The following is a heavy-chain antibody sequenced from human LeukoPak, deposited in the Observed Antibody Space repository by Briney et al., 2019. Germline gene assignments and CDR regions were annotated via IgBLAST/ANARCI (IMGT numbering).Heavy chain of an antibody. CDR2: IVVGSGNT. J-gene: IGHJ6*02. CDR1: GFTFTSSA. Sequence: SVKVSCKASGFTFTSSAVQWVRQARGQRLEWIGWIVVGSGNTNYAQKFQERVTITRDMSTSTAYMELSSLRSEDTAVYYCARGPPAKPGTGYYYGMDVWGQGTTVTVSS. CDR3: ARGPPAKPGTGYYYGMDV. V-gene: IGHV1-58*01. D-gene: IGHD2-2*01.